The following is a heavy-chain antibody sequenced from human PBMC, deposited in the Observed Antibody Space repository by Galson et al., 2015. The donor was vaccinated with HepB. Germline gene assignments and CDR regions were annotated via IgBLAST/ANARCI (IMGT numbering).Heavy chain of an antibody. CDR1: GYTFTGYY. D-gene: IGHD1-26*01. Sequence: SVKVSCKASGYTFTGYYMHWVRQAPGQGLEWMGWINPNSGGTNYAQKFQGWVTMTRDTSISTAYMELSRLRSDDTAVYYCARDRLGATTHYFDYWGQGTLVTVSS. V-gene: IGHV1-2*04. CDR2: INPNSGGT. J-gene: IGHJ4*02. CDR3: ARDRLGATTHYFDY.